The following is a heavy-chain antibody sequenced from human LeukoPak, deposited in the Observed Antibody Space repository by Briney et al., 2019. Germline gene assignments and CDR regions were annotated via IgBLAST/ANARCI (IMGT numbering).Heavy chain of an antibody. CDR1: GYTFTGYN. D-gene: IGHD5-12*01. Sequence: ASVKVSCKASGYTFTGYNMNWVRQAPGQGLERMGWIDPDSGSTKYAQKFQGRVTMTRDTSINTAYMELSSLRSDDTAVYYCARSRPWLIWFDPWGQGTLVTVSS. CDR2: IDPDSGST. CDR3: ARSRPWLIWFDP. V-gene: IGHV1-2*02. J-gene: IGHJ5*02.